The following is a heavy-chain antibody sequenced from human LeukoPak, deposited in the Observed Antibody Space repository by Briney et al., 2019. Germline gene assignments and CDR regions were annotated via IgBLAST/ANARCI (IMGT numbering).Heavy chain of an antibody. Sequence: GGSLRLSCAASGFTFSSYAMHWVRQAPGKGLEWVAVISYDGSNKYYADSVKGRFTISRDHSKNTLYLQMNSLRAEDTAVYYCASGYCSSTSCYVGYYYYYGMDVWGQGTTVTVSS. D-gene: IGHD2-2*03. CDR3: ASGYCSSTSCYVGYYYYYGMDV. CDR2: ISYDGSNK. J-gene: IGHJ6*02. V-gene: IGHV3-30-3*01. CDR1: GFTFSSYA.